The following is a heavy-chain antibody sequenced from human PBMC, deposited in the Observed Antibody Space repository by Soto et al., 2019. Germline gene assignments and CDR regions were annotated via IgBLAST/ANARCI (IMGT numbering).Heavy chain of an antibody. Sequence: QVQLQESGPGLVKPSETLSLTCTVSGGSISSYYWSWIRQPPGKGLEWIGYIYYSGSTNYNPSLKSRAPISVDTSKNQFSLKPSSVTAADTAVYYCATRYGGNFDYWGQGTLVTVSS. CDR2: IYYSGST. J-gene: IGHJ4*02. CDR3: ATRYGGNFDY. CDR1: GGSISSYY. D-gene: IGHD3-16*01. V-gene: IGHV4-59*01.